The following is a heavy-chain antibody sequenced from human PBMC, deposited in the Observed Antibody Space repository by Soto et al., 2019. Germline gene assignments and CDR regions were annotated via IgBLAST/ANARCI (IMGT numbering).Heavy chain of an antibody. D-gene: IGHD3-3*01. CDR1: GGSFDGYY. V-gene: IGHV4-34*01. J-gene: IGHJ4*02. CDR3: ARGVDSWSGYLF. CDR2: IHHSGRT. Sequence: PSETLSLTCALSGGSFDGYYWSWNRQSPGKGPEWIGEIHHSGRTKYNPSLKSRAALSVDTSTKQFSLKLTSVTAADRGVYYCARGVDSWSGYLFWGQGTPVTVSS.